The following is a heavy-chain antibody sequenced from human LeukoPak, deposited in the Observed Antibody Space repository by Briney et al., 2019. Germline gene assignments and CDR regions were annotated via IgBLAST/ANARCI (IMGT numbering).Heavy chain of an antibody. D-gene: IGHD1-1*01. CDR2: IYYSGST. V-gene: IGHV4-39*01. CDR1: GGSISSSSYY. CDR3: ARLSEFLERSVLTYYFDY. Sequence: KPSETLPLTCTVSGGSISSSSYYWGWIRQPPGKGLEWIGSIYYSGSTYYNPSLKSRVTISVDTSKNQFSLKLSSVTAADTAVYYCARLSEFLERSVLTYYFDYWGQGTLVTVSS. J-gene: IGHJ4*02.